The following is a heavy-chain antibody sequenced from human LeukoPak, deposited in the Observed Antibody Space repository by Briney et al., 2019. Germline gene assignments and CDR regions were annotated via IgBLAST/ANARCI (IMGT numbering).Heavy chain of an antibody. CDR3: ARPPREYSSSWYLDY. V-gene: IGHV3-30*01. D-gene: IGHD6-13*01. CDR2: ISYDGSNK. J-gene: IGHJ4*02. CDR1: GFTFSSYA. Sequence: GGSLRLSCAASGFTFSSYAMHWVRQAPGKGLERVAVISYDGSNKYYADSVKGRFTISRDNSKNTLYLQMNSLRAEDTAVYYCARPPREYSSSWYLDYWGQGTLVTVSS.